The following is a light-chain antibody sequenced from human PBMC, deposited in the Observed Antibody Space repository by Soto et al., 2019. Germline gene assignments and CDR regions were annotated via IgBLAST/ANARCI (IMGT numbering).Light chain of an antibody. V-gene: IGLV2-14*01. Sequence: QSALTQPASVSGSPGRSITISCTGTSSDLGAYNYVSWYQHNPGKAPKLMIYEVTKRPSGVSNRFSGSKSGNTASLTISGLQPEDEADYYCTSYTSRSALYVFGTGTKLTVL. J-gene: IGLJ1*01. CDR1: SSDLGAYNY. CDR3: TSYTSRSALYV. CDR2: EVT.